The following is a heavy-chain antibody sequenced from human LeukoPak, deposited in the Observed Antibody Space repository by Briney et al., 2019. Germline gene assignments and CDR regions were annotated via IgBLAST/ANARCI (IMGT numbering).Heavy chain of an antibody. D-gene: IGHD6-6*01. CDR2: INSDGSEG. CDR1: GFTFSGFW. J-gene: IGHJ3*01. V-gene: IGHV3-7*03. CDR3: ARSSYSSSSSV. Sequence: GGSLRFSCAVSGFTFSGFWMSWSRQAPGKGLEWVASINSDGSEGYYADVVKGRFTISRDNAKNSLYLQINSLRAEDTAVYYCARSSYSSSSSVWGQGTMVTVSS.